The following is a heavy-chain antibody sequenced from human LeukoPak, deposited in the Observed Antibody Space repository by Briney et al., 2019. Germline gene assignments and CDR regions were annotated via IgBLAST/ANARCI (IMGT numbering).Heavy chain of an antibody. CDR3: ARESLLIAAPFDY. CDR1: GFTFSNYG. D-gene: IGHD6-6*01. J-gene: IGHJ4*02. Sequence: GGSLRLSCAASGFTFSNYGMHWVRQAPGKGLEWLAIITYDGSNKYYADSVKGRFTISRDNSKNTLYLQVNSLRAEDTAVYYCARESLLIAAPFDYWGQGTLVTVSS. V-gene: IGHV3-30*03. CDR2: ITYDGSNK.